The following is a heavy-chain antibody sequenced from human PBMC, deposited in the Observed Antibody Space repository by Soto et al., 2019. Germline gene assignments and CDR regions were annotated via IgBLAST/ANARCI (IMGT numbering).Heavy chain of an antibody. J-gene: IGHJ5*02. V-gene: IGHV1-69*01. CDR2: IIPNFGTA. CDR1: GGTFSSYA. CDR3: ARPRYSSSAFNWCDP. D-gene: IGHD6-6*01. Sequence: QVQLVQSGAEVKKPGSSVKVSCKASGGTFSSYAISWVRQAPGQGLEWMGGIIPNFGTANYAQKFQGRVTITADESTSTAYMQLSSLRSEDTAVYYCARPRYSSSAFNWCDPCGQGTLVTFSS.